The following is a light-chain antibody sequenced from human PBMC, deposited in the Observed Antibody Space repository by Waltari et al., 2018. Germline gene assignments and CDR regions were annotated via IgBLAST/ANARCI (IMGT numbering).Light chain of an antibody. CDR3: CSYAGDYTLV. CDR2: EVN. Sequence: QSALTQPRSVSWSPGQSVTISCAGTSRYAVAYNHISWYQQSPGTAPKLLIYEVNNRPSGVPDRFSASMSGNTAFLTISGLRAEDEADYYCCSYAGDYTLVFGGGTKLTVL. V-gene: IGLV2-11*01. CDR1: SRYAVAYNH. J-gene: IGLJ2*01.